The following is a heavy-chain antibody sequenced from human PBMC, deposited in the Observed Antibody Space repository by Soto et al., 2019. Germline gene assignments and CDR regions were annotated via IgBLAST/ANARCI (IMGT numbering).Heavy chain of an antibody. D-gene: IGHD5-18*01. J-gene: IGHJ4*02. CDR1: GLTFSSYA. Sequence: GGSLRLSCAASGLTFSSYAMSWVRQAPGKGLERVSAISGSGGSTYYADSVKGRFTISRDNSKNTLYLQMNSLRAGDTAVYYCAKGRPFNVDTAMVRDRYYFDYWGQGTLVTVSS. CDR2: ISGSGGST. CDR3: AKGRPFNVDTAMVRDRYYFDY. V-gene: IGHV3-23*01.